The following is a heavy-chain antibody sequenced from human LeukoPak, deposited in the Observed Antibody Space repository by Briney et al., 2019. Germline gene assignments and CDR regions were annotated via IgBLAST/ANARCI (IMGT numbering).Heavy chain of an antibody. CDR1: GFTFSTYA. J-gene: IGHJ4*02. V-gene: IGHV3-30*04. CDR3: ARGYCTSTSCYNDY. D-gene: IGHD2-2*01. Sequence: GGSLRLSCAASGFTFSTYAMHWVRQAPGKGLEWVAATSYDVSNKYHADSVKGRFTISRDNSKNTLYLQMDSLRAEDTAVYYCARGYCTSTSCYNDYWGQGTLVTVSS. CDR2: TSYDVSNK.